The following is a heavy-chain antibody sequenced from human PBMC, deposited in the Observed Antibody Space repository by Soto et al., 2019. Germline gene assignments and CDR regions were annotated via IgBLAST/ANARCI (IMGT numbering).Heavy chain of an antibody. D-gene: IGHD2-2*02. Sequence: EVQLVESGGGLVQPGGSLRLSCAASGVVFRNHWMSWVRRAPGKGLEWLANINQDGSGRYQADSEKGRFTISRDNAENSLFLQMNGLRVDDTAVYYCAAIDHGSESWGQGTLVTVSS. CDR1: GVVFRNHW. CDR3: AAIDHGSES. J-gene: IGHJ5*02. CDR2: INQDGSGR. V-gene: IGHV3-7*01.